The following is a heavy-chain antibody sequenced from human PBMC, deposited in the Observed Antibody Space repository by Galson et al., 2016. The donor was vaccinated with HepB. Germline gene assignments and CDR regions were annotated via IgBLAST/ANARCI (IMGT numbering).Heavy chain of an antibody. D-gene: IGHD2-2*01. CDR2: IGKSGDTT. V-gene: IGHV3-23*01. CDR3: AKVVNVFPAASSQMDGFDV. Sequence: SLGLSCAASGFTFVSYAMNWVRQAPGKGLEWVSTIGKSGDTTYYADSVKGRFFISRDNSNNTVYLQMNSLRAEDTAVYYWAKVVNVFPAASSQMDGFDVWGQGTVVTVSS. J-gene: IGHJ3*01. CDR1: GFTFVSYA.